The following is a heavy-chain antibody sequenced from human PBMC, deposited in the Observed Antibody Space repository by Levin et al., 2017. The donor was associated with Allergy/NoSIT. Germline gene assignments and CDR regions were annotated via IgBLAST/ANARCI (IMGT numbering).Heavy chain of an antibody. CDR2: IYNSGST. J-gene: IGHJ6*03. CDR1: GGSVSSDSYY. Sequence: SSETLSLTCTVSGGSVSSDSYYWSWIRQPAGKGLEWIGRIYNSGSTNYNPSLESRVTISLDTSKNQFSLKLSSVTAADTAVYYCVRDRWGSRYTSGFDFYYYMDVWGKGTTVTVSS. CDR3: VRDRWGSRYTSGFDFYYYMDV. V-gene: IGHV4-61*02. D-gene: IGHD3-9*01.